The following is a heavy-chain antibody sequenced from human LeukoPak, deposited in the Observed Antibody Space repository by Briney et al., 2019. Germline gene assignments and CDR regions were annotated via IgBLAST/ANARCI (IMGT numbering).Heavy chain of an antibody. CDR2: TRYDGSNK. Sequence: GGSLRLSCAASGFTFSIYGMHWVRQAPGKGLGWVAFTRYDGSNKYYADSVKGRFTISRDNSKNTLYLQMNSLRAEDTAVYYCAKDFSRSGWSFDAFDIWGQGTMVTVSS. V-gene: IGHV3-30*02. CDR3: AKDFSRSGWSFDAFDI. D-gene: IGHD6-19*01. J-gene: IGHJ3*02. CDR1: GFTFSIYG.